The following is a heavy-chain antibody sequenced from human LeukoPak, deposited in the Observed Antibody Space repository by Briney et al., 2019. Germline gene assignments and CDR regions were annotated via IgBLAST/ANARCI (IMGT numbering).Heavy chain of an antibody. D-gene: IGHD3-22*01. J-gene: IGHJ4*02. CDR2: ISSYNGNT. CDR1: GYLFHHYG. CDR3: ARDIGQWGYYDSRGHFRDF. Sequence: GASVKVSCKASGYLFHHYGFSWVRQAPGQGLEWMGWISSYNGNTKYAQELQGRVTMSTDTSTNTAYMELRSLRSDDTVVYFCARDIGQWGYYDSRGHFRDFWGQGTLVTVSS. V-gene: IGHV1-18*01.